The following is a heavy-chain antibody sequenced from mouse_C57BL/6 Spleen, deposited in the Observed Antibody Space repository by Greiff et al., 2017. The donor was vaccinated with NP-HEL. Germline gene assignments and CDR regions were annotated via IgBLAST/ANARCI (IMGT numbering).Heavy chain of an antibody. J-gene: IGHJ2*01. CDR1: GFTFSDYY. CDR3: ERCYYYFDY. V-gene: IGHV5-16*01. D-gene: IGHD2-12*01. CDR2: INYDGSSS. Sequence: EVKLMESEGGLVQPGSSMKLSCTASGFTFSDYYMAWVRQVPEKGLEWVANINYDGSSSSSLDSLTSRFLISRDNAKNILYLQLSSLKSEDTATYYCERCYYYFDYWGKGTTLTVSS.